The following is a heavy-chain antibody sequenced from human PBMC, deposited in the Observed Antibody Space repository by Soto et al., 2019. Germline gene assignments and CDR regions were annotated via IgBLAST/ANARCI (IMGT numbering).Heavy chain of an antibody. CDR3: ARVPPPAAMEYYYYYYYMDV. Sequence: GASVKVSCKASGGAFSSYAINWVRQATGQGLEWMGWMNPNSGNTGYAQKFQGRVTMTRNTSISTAYMELSSLRSEDTAVYYCARVPPPAAMEYYYYYYYMDVWGKGTTVTVSS. J-gene: IGHJ6*03. V-gene: IGHV1-8*02. CDR2: MNPNSGNT. CDR1: GGAFSSYA. D-gene: IGHD2-2*01.